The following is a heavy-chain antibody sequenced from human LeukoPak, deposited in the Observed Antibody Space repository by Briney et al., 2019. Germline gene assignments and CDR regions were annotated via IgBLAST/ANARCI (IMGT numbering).Heavy chain of an antibody. CDR2: ISSSGSTI. V-gene: IGHV3-48*03. CDR3: AELGITMIGGV. CDR1: AFAVSTYY. D-gene: IGHD3-10*02. J-gene: IGHJ6*04. Sequence: PGGSLRLSCAASAFAVSTYYMNWVRQAPGKGLEWVSYISSSGSTIYYADSVKGRFTISRDNAKNSLYLQMNSLRAEDTAVYYCAELGITMIGGVWGKGTTVTISS.